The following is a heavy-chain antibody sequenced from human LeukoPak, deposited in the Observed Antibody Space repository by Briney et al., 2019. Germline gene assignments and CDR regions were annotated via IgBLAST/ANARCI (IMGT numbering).Heavy chain of an antibody. CDR3: ARQRGSGCLDY. J-gene: IGHJ4*02. CDR2: IVGSGGST. CDR1: GFTFSSYA. V-gene: IGHV3-23*01. Sequence: GGSLRLSYAASGFTFSSYAMSWVRQAPGKGLEWVSAIVGSGGSTYYADSVKGRFTISRDNAKNSLSLQMNSLRAEDTAVYYCARQRGSGCLDYWGQGTLVTVSS. D-gene: IGHD6-19*01.